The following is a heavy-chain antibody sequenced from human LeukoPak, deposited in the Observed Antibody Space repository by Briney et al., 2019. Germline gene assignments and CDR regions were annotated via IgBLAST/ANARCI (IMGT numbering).Heavy chain of an antibody. D-gene: IGHD3-22*01. Sequence: ASVKVSCKASGYTFTSYGISWVRQAPGQGLEWMGWISAYNGNTNYAQKLQGRVTMTTDTSTSTAYMELRSLRSDDTAVYYCARGRPYWGTMIVVVPPWDYWGQGTLVTVSS. CDR1: GYTFTSYG. J-gene: IGHJ4*02. CDR3: ARGRPYWGTMIVVVPPWDY. V-gene: IGHV1-18*01. CDR2: ISAYNGNT.